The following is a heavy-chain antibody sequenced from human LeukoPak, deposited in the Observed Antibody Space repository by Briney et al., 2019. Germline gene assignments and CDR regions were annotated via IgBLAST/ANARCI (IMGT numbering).Heavy chain of an antibody. J-gene: IGHJ5*02. D-gene: IGHD4-11*01. CDR3: AKDVQRGFDYSNSLEH. CDR1: GFTFSHFA. CDR2: IGSDATNK. V-gene: IGHV3-30*02. Sequence: GGSLRLSCEASGFTFSHFARHWVGQAQGKGLGWGAFIGSDATNKYYADSVKGRFTISRDDFRKTVSLQMDGLRVEDTAVYYCAKDVQRGFDYSNSLEHWGQGSLVTVSS.